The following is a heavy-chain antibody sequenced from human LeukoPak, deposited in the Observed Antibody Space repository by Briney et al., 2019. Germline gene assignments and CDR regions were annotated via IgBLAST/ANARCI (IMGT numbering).Heavy chain of an antibody. Sequence: SETLSLTCTVSGGTTSSSSYYWGWIRQPPGKGLEWIGSVYYSGSTYYNPSLKSRVTISVDTPKNKFSLKLSSVTAADTAVYDCARARGSGRPWDAFDIWGQGTMVTVSS. CDR1: GGTTSSSSYY. D-gene: IGHD3-10*01. CDR2: VYYSGST. J-gene: IGHJ3*02. CDR3: ARARGSGRPWDAFDI. V-gene: IGHV4-39*07.